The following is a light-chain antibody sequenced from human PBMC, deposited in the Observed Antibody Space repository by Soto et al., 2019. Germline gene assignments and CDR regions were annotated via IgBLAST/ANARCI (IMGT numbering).Light chain of an antibody. CDR3: QQYNTFST. V-gene: IGKV1-5*03. J-gene: IGKJ1*01. Sequence: DIQMTQSPSTLSASVGDRVTITCRVSQSIDIWLAWYQQKPGKAPNLLIYKASTLETGVPSRFTGSGSGTEFTLTINSLQPDDFATYYCQQYNTFSTFGQGTKVEMK. CDR1: QSIDIW. CDR2: KAS.